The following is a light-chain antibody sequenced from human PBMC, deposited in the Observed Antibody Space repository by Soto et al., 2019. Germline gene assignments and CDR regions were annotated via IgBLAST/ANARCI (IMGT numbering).Light chain of an antibody. CDR1: QSISTW. J-gene: IGKJ5*01. CDR2: DSS. Sequence: EIPRTQSHSTLSASLGARVTITCQASQSISTWLAWYQQKPGRAPKLLIYDSSSLESGVPSRFSGSGSGTEFTLTISRLEPDDFATYYCQQYGSFSSTFGQGTRLEIK. CDR3: QQYGSFSST. V-gene: IGKV1-5*01.